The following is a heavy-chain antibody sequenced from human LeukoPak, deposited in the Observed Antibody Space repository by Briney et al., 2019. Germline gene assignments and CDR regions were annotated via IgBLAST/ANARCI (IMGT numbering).Heavy chain of an antibody. CDR1: GFTFSYHW. CDR2: IDGGGSST. Sequence: GGSLRLSCGASGFTFSYHWMHWVRQVPGKGLVWVSRIDGGGSSTSYADSVKGRFSISRDNAKSTLYLQMSSLRAEDTAVYYCARGPGSSGGAYVGDYWGPGTLVTVSS. J-gene: IGHJ4*01. CDR3: ARGPGSSGGAYVGDY. D-gene: IGHD3-22*01. V-gene: IGHV3-74*01.